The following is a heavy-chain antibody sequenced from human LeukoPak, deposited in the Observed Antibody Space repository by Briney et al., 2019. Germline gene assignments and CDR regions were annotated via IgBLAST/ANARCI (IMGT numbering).Heavy chain of an antibody. CDR3: ARGRRGYGYVDY. V-gene: IGHV4-39*07. J-gene: IGHJ4*02. CDR1: GGSISSSSYY. D-gene: IGHD5-18*01. Sequence: SETLSLTCTVSGGSISSSSYYWGWIRQPPGEGLEEIGSFHGGLIFYKSSLTSRVTISVDTSKSQFSLKLSSVTAADTAVYYCARGRRGYGYVDYWGQGTLVTVSS. CDR2: FHGGLI.